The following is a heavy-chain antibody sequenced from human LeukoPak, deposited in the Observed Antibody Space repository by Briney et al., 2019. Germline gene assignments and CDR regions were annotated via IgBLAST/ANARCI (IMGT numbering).Heavy chain of an antibody. CDR2: ISSSSSSI. Sequence: GGSLRLSCAASGFTFSSYSMNWVRQAPGKGLEWVPFISSSSSSIYYADSVRGRFTISRDNAKNSLYLQMNSLRAEDTAVYYCAAQIAPAYGDLGYWGQGTLVTVSS. CDR3: AAQIAPAYGDLGY. V-gene: IGHV3-21*01. D-gene: IGHD4-17*01. J-gene: IGHJ4*02. CDR1: GFTFSSYS.